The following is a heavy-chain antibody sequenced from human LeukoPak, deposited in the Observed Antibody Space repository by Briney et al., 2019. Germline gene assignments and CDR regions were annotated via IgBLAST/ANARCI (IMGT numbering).Heavy chain of an antibody. D-gene: IGHD3-3*01. CDR3: AKPFLEWLSPQPFYFDY. V-gene: IGHV3-11*01. CDR2: ISSSGSTI. CDR1: GFTFSDYY. J-gene: IGHJ4*02. Sequence: GGSLRLSCAASGFTFSDYYMSWIRQAPGKGLEWVSYISSSGSTIYYADSVKGRFTISRDNAKNSLYLQMNSLRAEDTAVYYCAKPFLEWLSPQPFYFDYWGQGTLVTVSS.